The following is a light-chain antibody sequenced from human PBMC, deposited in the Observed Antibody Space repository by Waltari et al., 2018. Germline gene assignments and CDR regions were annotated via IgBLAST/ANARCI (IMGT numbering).Light chain of an antibody. CDR3: MQSIQSLT. V-gene: IGKV2D-29*02. CDR2: EAT. J-gene: IGKJ3*01. Sequence: EIVMTQTPLTLSVTPGQPASIPCTSIQSPLNSDGKTYLYWYLQRSGQSPQLLIYEATNRFLGVPDRFSGSGSGTDFTLKISRVEAEDVGLYYCMQSIQSLTFGPGTKVDFK. CDR1: QSPLNSDGKTY.